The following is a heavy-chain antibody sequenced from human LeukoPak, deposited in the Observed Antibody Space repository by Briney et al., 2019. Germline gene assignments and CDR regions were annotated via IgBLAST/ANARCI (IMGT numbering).Heavy chain of an antibody. V-gene: IGHV3-33*01. J-gene: IGHJ6*02. CDR3: SRVPKGDSYGMDV. Sequence: RSLRLSCAASGFTFSSYGMHWVRQAPGKGLEWVAVIWYDGSNKYYADSVKGRFTISRDNSKNTLYLQMNSLRAEDTAVYYCSRVPKGDSYGMDVWGQGTTVIVSS. D-gene: IGHD3-16*01. CDR2: IWYDGSNK. CDR1: GFTFSSYG.